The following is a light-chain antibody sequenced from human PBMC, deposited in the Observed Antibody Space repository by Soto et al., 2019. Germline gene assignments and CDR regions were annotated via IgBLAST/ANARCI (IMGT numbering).Light chain of an antibody. CDR2: EVS. Sequence: QSVLTQPASVSGSPGQSITISCTGTSSDVGGYNYVSWYQQHPGNAPKLMIYEVSHRPSGVSNRFSGSKSGNTASLTISGLQAEDEADYYCSSYTNSRSRVFGGGTKLTVL. V-gene: IGLV2-14*01. CDR3: SSYTNSRSRV. J-gene: IGLJ3*02. CDR1: SSDVGGYNY.